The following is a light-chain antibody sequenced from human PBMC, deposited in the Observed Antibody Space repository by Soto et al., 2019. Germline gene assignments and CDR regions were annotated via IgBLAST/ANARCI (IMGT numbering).Light chain of an antibody. CDR1: TIGIKS. Sequence: SYELTQPPSVSVAPGQTAMITCGGNTIGIKSVHWYQQQPGQAPVLVVYDDSDRPSGIPERFSGSNSENTATLTISRVEAGDEADYSCQVWDSSRDHSVCGGGTKLPVL. V-gene: IGLV3-21*02. CDR2: DDS. CDR3: QVWDSSRDHSV. J-gene: IGLJ2*01.